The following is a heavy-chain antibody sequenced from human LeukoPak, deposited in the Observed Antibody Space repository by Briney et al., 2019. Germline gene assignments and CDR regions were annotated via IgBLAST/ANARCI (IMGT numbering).Heavy chain of an antibody. Sequence: PGGSLRLSCAASGFTFSSYWMSWVRQAPGKGLEWVANIKQDGSEKYYVDSVKGRFTISRDNAKNSLYLQMNSLRAEDTALYYWAKGNTAMAPVFDYWGQGTLVIVSS. CDR3: AKGNTAMAPVFDY. J-gene: IGHJ4*02. CDR1: GFTFSSYW. CDR2: IKQDGSEK. V-gene: IGHV3-7*03. D-gene: IGHD5-18*01.